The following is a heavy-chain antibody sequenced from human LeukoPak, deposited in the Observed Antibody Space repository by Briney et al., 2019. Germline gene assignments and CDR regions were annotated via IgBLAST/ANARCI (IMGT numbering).Heavy chain of an antibody. CDR1: GFTFSSYA. CDR3: AFSPTATY. D-gene: IGHD2-15*01. CDR2: ISGSGGGT. J-gene: IGHJ4*02. V-gene: IGHV3-23*01. Sequence: GGSLRPSCAASGFTFSSYAMSWVRQAPEKGLEWVSTISGSGGGTYYADSVKGRFTISRDDSKNTLYLQMNSLRAEDTAVYYCAFSPTATYWGQGTLVTVSS.